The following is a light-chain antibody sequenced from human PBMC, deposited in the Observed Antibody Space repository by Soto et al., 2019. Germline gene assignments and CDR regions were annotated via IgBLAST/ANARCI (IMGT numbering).Light chain of an antibody. V-gene: IGLV7-46*01. CDR2: DTS. CDR1: TGAVTSGHH. J-gene: IGLJ3*02. Sequence: AVVTQEPSLTVSPGGTVTLTCASSTGAVTSGHHPYWFQQKPGQAPRILIFDTSNRHSWTPARFSGSLLGGQAALTLSGATHDDAHEYYCLLTFRGPWVFGGGT. CDR3: LLTFRGPWV.